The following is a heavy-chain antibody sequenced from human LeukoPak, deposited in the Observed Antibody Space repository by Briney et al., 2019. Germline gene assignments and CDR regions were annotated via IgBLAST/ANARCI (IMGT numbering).Heavy chain of an antibody. CDR1: GFSVSSNY. D-gene: IGHD2-2*01. Sequence: GGSLRLSCAASGFSVSSNYMSWVRQAPGKGLEWVSVIYSGGSTYYADSVKGRFTISRDNSKNTLYLQMKSLRAGDTAVYYCAKDPPLYCSSTSCYDDYWGQGTLVTVSS. J-gene: IGHJ4*02. V-gene: IGHV3-53*01. CDR3: AKDPPLYCSSTSCYDDY. CDR2: IYSGGST.